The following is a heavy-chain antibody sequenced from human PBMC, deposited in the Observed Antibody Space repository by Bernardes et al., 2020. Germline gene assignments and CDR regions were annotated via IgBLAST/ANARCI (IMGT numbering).Heavy chain of an antibody. D-gene: IGHD3-10*01. CDR2: INNSGNIM. J-gene: IGHJ6*04. V-gene: IGHV3-48*02. CDR1: GFTFSSYS. Sequence: GGSLRLSCVASGFTFSSYSMKWVRQAPGKGLEWISYINNSGNIMYYADSVKGCFTISRDNADNSMYLQMNSLRDEDTAVYYCAGRAVVRGLTSYYYGVDVWGKGTSVTVAS. CDR3: AGRAVVRGLTSYYYGVDV.